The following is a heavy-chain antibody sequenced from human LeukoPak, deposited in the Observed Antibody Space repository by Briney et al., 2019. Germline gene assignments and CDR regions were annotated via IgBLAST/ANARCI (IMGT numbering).Heavy chain of an antibody. V-gene: IGHV1-18*01. CDR3: ARDKLAGGFDY. CDR2: ISAYNGNT. J-gene: IGHJ4*02. CDR1: GYTFTSYG. D-gene: IGHD3-16*01. Sequence: ASEKVSCKASGYTFTSYGISWVRQAPGQGLEWLGWISAYNGNTNYAQNLQGRVTMTTDRSTSTAYVELRSLRSDDTAVFYCARDKLAGGFDYWGQGTLVTVSS.